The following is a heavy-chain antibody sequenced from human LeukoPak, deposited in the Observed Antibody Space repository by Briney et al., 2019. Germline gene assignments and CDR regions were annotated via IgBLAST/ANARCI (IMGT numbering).Heavy chain of an antibody. CDR3: ARDTAMRSDY. CDR2: ISGNGGST. Sequence: GGSLRLSCAASGFTFSSYAMSWVRQAPGKGLEWVSGISGNGGSTHYADSVKGRFTISRDNAKNTLYLQMNSLRAEDTAVYYCARDTAMRSDYWGQGTLVTVSP. V-gene: IGHV3-23*01. J-gene: IGHJ4*02. D-gene: IGHD2-2*01. CDR1: GFTFSSYA.